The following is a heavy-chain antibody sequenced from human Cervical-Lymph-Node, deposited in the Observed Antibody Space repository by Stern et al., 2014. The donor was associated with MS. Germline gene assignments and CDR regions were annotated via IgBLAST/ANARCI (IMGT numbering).Heavy chain of an antibody. CDR1: GYTFTDNY. J-gene: IGHJ5*02. D-gene: IGHD3-10*01. CDR3: ARDMGWFGGNNCFDP. Sequence: QVQLVQSGAEVKKPGASVKVSCKASGYTFTDNYLHWVRQAPGQGLEWMGWINPNSGGTTYAQKFQGWVTMTRDTSISTAYMELTRLKSDDTAIYYCARDMGWFGGNNCFDPWGQGTLVTVSS. CDR2: INPNSGGT. V-gene: IGHV1-2*04.